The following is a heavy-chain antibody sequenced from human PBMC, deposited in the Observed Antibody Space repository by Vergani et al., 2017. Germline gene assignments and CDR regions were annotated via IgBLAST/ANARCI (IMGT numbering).Heavy chain of an antibody. CDR2: INPNRGAT. Sequence: QVQLVQSGAEVKKPGASVRVSCKASGYTFTGYFIHWVRQAPGQGLEWMGWINPNRGATNYGQKFRGRVTMTSHTSTNTVYMELSRLKSDDTAIYYCAKDRANSGAYPIDFWGPGTLVTVSS. J-gene: IGHJ4*02. CDR3: AKDRANSGAYPIDF. V-gene: IGHV1-2*02. CDR1: GYTFTGYF. D-gene: IGHD1-26*01.